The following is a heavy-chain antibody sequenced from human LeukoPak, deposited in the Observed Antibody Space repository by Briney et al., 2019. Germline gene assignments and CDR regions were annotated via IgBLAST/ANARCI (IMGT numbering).Heavy chain of an antibody. V-gene: IGHV4-59*03. CDR1: RASMSSFF. CDR2: IHYSGTT. CDR3: AASGNSWWQGFFHD. Sequence: PSETLSLTCTVSRASMSSFFWSWIRQPPGKGLEWIGHIHYSGTTKYNPSLTSRITLSMDTSKSQVSLRLTSVTAADTAMYYCAASGNSWWQGFFHDWGQGTQVSVSS. D-gene: IGHD2-8*02. J-gene: IGHJ1*01.